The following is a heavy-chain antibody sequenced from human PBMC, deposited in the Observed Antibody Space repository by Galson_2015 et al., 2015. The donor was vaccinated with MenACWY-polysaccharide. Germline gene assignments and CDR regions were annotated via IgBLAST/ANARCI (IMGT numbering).Heavy chain of an antibody. D-gene: IGHD3-10*01. CDR3: AKDTGPGEYAYSWGTFDL. J-gene: IGHJ2*01. V-gene: IGHV3-23*01. Sequence: SLRLSCAASGFTFSSYAMSWVRQAPGKGLEWVSGVSASGGSTVYTDSAKGRFTMSRDNSKRSLYLQMNSLRAEDTAVYYCAKDTGPGEYAYSWGTFDLWGRGTLVTVSP. CDR2: VSASGGST. CDR1: GFTFSSYA.